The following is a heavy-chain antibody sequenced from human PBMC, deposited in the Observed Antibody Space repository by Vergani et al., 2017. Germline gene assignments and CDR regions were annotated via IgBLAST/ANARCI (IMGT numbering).Heavy chain of an antibody. CDR3: ARVNTETNCQLYYYDYMDV. J-gene: IGHJ6*03. CDR2: IDQTGRP. CDR1: GGSFTSYH. D-gene: IGHD4-11*01. Sequence: QVQLQQWGGGLLKPSETLSLTCVVNGGSFTSYHWTWIRQSPGEGLEWVCDIDQTGRPDYNPSLKSRLTMSVDKSRNPFSLTLNSVTATDTAIYFCARVNTETNCQLYYYDYMDVWVQGTAVTVS. V-gene: IGHV4-34*01.